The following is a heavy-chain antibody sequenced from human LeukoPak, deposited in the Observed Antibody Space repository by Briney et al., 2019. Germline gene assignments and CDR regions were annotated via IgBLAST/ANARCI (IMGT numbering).Heavy chain of an antibody. Sequence: GGSLTLSCTASGFTFGDYSMNWVRQAPGKGLEWVGFIRSRDGTTEYAASVRGRFSISRDESKRIAYLQMNSLKAEDTAVYHCNRWHISGVSYSNLWGQGTTVTVSS. V-gene: IGHV3-49*04. J-gene: IGHJ6*02. CDR1: GFTFGDYS. D-gene: IGHD2-15*01. CDR3: NRWHISGVSYSNL. CDR2: IRSRDGTT.